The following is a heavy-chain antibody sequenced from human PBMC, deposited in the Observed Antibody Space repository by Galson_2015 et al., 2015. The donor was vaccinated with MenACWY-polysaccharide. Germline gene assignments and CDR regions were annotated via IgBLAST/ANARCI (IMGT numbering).Heavy chain of an antibody. V-gene: IGHV3-33*01. CDR2: IWYDGSNK. CDR3: ARDISYCSGGSCYYYYGMDV. J-gene: IGHJ6*02. D-gene: IGHD2-15*01. CDR1: GFTFSSYG. Sequence: SLRLSCAASGFTFSSYGMYWVRQAPGKGLEWVAVIWYDGSNKYYADSVKGRFTISRDNSKNTLYLQMNSLRAEDTAVYYCARDISYCSGGSCYYYYGMDVWGQGTTVTVSS.